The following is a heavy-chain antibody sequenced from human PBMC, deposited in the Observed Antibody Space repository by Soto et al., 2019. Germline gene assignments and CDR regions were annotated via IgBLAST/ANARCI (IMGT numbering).Heavy chain of an antibody. V-gene: IGHV1-69*06. J-gene: IGHJ4*02. CDR2: IIPIFGTA. CDR1: GGTFSSYA. D-gene: IGHD2-15*01. Sequence: ASVKVSCKASGGTFSSYAISWVRQAPGQGLEWMGGIIPIFGTANYAQKFQGRVTITADNSKNTLYLQMNSLRAEDTAVYYCAKDESIGYCSGGSCYQSYWGQGTLVTVSS. CDR3: AKDESIGYCSGGSCYQSY.